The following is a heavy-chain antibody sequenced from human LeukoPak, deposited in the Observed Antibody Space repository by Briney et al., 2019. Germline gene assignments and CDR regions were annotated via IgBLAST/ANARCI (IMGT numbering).Heavy chain of an antibody. J-gene: IGHJ5*02. CDR1: RYSFTSYW. Sequence: GESLKISCKGSRYSFTSYWISWVRQMPGKGLEWMGRIDPSDSYTNYSPSFQGHVTISADKSISTAYLQWSSLKASDTAMYYCARIVVVPAAIGGWFDPWGQGTLVTVSS. CDR2: IDPSDSYT. D-gene: IGHD2-2*01. V-gene: IGHV5-10-1*01. CDR3: ARIVVVPAAIGGWFDP.